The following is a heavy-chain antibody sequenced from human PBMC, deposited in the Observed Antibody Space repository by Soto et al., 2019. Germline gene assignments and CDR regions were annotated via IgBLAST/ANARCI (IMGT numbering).Heavy chain of an antibody. CDR2: INPSGGST. V-gene: IGHV1-46*01. CDR1: GYTFTSYY. J-gene: IGHJ5*02. CDR3: ARDVGYSYGPNWFDP. Sequence: QVQLVQSGAEVKKPGASVKVSCKASGYTFTSYYMHWVRQAPGQGLEWMGIINPSGGSTSYAQKYQGRGTMTRDTSTSTVYMELSSLRSEDTAVYYCARDVGYSYGPNWFDPWGQGTLVTVSS. D-gene: IGHD5-18*01.